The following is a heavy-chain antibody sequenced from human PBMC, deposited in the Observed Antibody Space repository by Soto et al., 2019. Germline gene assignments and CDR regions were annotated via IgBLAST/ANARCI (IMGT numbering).Heavy chain of an antibody. CDR1: GFTFRSYA. Sequence: QVQLVESGGGVVQPGRSLRLSCAASGFTFRSYAMHWVRRTPGKGLEWVAYISYDGSSENYEDSVKGRFTISRDNSKNTLSLQMNSLRAEDTAVYYCAKDVGDQGHFDSWGQGALVTVSS. D-gene: IGHD1-26*01. CDR2: ISYDGSSE. V-gene: IGHV3-30*18. CDR3: AKDVGDQGHFDS. J-gene: IGHJ4*02.